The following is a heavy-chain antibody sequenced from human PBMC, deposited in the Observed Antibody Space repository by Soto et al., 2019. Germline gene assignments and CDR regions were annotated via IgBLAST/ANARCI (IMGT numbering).Heavy chain of an antibody. D-gene: IGHD4-17*01. CDR1: GFSFITTGVG. V-gene: IGHV2-5*02. CDR2: IYWDDDK. J-gene: IGHJ4*02. CDR3: ARADSGDIVFEY. Sequence: QITLKESGPPLVKPTQTLTLTCTFSGFSFITTGVGVGWVRQSPGKALEWLALIYWDDDKRYSPSLKSRLTXXKXTSKNQGVLSMTNMDPVDTATYYCARADSGDIVFEYWGQGTLVTVSS.